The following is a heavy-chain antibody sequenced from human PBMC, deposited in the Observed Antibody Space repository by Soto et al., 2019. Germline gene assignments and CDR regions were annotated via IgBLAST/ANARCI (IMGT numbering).Heavy chain of an antibody. D-gene: IGHD4-17*01. Sequence: PSETLSLTCAVYGGSFSGYYWSWIRQPPGKGLEWIGEINHSGSTNYNPSLKSRVTISVDTSKNQFSLKLSSVTAADTAVYHCARDDYGVDAFDIWGQGTMVTVSS. CDR2: INHSGST. V-gene: IGHV4-34*01. CDR1: GGSFSGYY. J-gene: IGHJ3*02. CDR3: ARDDYGVDAFDI.